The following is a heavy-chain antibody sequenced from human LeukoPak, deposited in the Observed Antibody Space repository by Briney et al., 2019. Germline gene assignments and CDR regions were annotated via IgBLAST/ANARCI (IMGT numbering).Heavy chain of an antibody. D-gene: IGHD1-26*01. CDR1: GFTFSSYS. J-gene: IGHJ5*02. CDR2: INNNGSDK. Sequence: AGGSLRLSCAASGFTFSSYSMSWVRQAPGKGLEWVANINNNGSDKYYADSVKGQFTISRDNAKNSLYLQMNSLRAEDTAVYYCARDKWEILSWFDPWGQGTLVTVST. V-gene: IGHV3-7*01. CDR3: ARDKWEILSWFDP.